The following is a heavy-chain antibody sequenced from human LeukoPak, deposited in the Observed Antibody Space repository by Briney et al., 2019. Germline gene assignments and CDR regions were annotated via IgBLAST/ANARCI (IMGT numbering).Heavy chain of an antibody. CDR1: GFTVSTYY. D-gene: IGHD2-2*01. Sequence: PGGSLRLSCAASGFTVSTYYMTWIRQAPGKGLECVSVIYSGGSTYYADSVKGRFTVSRDNSKNTLYLQTNSLRAEDTAMYYCVRGLGYCTSTTCLLPFDYWGQGTLVTVSS. CDR3: VRGLGYCTSTTCLLPFDY. V-gene: IGHV3-53*01. CDR2: IYSGGST. J-gene: IGHJ4*02.